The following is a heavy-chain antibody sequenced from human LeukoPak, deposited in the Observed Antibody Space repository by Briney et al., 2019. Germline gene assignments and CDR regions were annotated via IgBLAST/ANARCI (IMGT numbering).Heavy chain of an antibody. CDR2: ISGDGGST. D-gene: IGHD1-26*01. CDR1: GFSLVSNG. J-gene: IGHJ4*02. CDR3: ANRLTAGSATFDY. V-gene: IGHV3-23*01. Sequence: PGRSLRPSCAASGFSLVSNGIGSVSPAPRDGRGWGTAISGDGGSTYYAESVEGRFTISRDNSKNTLYLQMHSLRAEDTAVYYCANRLTAGSATFDYWGQGTLVTVSS.